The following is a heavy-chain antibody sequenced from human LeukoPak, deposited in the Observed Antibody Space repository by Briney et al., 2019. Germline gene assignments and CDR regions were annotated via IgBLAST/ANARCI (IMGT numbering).Heavy chain of an antibody. D-gene: IGHD5-12*01. CDR3: ARPRGYSGYDSDYYGMDV. V-gene: IGHV4-39*01. CDR1: GGSISSSSYY. J-gene: IGHJ6*02. Sequence: SETLSLTCTVSGGSISSSSYYWGWIRQPPGEGLEWIGSIYYSGSTYYNPSLKSRVTTSVDTSKNQFSLKLSSVTAADTAVYYCARPRGYSGYDSDYYGMDVWGQGTTVTVSS. CDR2: IYYSGST.